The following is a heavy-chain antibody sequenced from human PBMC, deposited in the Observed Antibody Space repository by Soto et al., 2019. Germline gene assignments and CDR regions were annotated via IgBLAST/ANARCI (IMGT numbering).Heavy chain of an antibody. Sequence: ASVKVSCKASGYMFVTYGINWVRQAPGQGLEWMGWISAYNGNPKYAQNLQGRVTMTTDASTSTAYMEMRSLRSDDTAVYYCARDLDGSGSYYTDYWGPGTLVTVSS. D-gene: IGHD3-10*01. J-gene: IGHJ4*02. CDR1: GYMFVTYG. V-gene: IGHV1-18*01. CDR3: ARDLDGSGSYYTDY. CDR2: ISAYNGNP.